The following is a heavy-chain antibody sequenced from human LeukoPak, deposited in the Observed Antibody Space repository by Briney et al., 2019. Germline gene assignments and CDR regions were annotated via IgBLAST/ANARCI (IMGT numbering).Heavy chain of an antibody. D-gene: IGHD2-2*01. Sequence: ASVKVSCKASGYTFTGYYMHWVRQAPGQGLEWMGWINPNSGATNYAQKFQGRVTMTRDTSISTAYMELSRLRSDDTAVYYCARYVYCSSTSCYVKNAFDIWGQGTMVTVSS. J-gene: IGHJ3*02. CDR2: INPNSGAT. V-gene: IGHV1-2*02. CDR3: ARYVYCSSTSCYVKNAFDI. CDR1: GYTFTGYY.